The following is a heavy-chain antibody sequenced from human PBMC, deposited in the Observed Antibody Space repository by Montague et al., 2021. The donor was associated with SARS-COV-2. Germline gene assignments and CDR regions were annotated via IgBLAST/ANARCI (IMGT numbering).Heavy chain of an antibody. Sequence: SLRLSCAASGFTFSSYEMNWVRQAPGKGLEWVSYISSSGSTTYYXDSLKGRFTISRDNSKNTLYLQMNSLRADDTAVYYCARDRYDYGGTDSWGQGTLVIVSS. CDR1: GFTFSSYE. CDR3: ARDRYDYGGTDS. J-gene: IGHJ4*02. D-gene: IGHD3-16*01. V-gene: IGHV3-48*03. CDR2: ISSSGSTT.